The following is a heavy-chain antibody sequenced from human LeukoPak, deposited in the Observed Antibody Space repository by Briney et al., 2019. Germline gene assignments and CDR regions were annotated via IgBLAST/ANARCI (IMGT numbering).Heavy chain of an antibody. CDR3: ARAHLGIAARPGAFDI. V-gene: IGHV1-69*13. Sequence: SVKVSCKASGGTFSSYAISWVRQAPGQGLERMGGIIPIFGTANYAQKFQGRVTITADESTSTAYMELSSLRSEDTAVYYCARAHLGIAARPGAFDIWGQGTMVTVSS. CDR1: GGTFSSYA. D-gene: IGHD6-6*01. J-gene: IGHJ3*02. CDR2: IIPIFGTA.